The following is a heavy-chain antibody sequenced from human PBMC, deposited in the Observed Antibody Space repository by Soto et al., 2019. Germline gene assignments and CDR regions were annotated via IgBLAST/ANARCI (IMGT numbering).Heavy chain of an antibody. V-gene: IGHV1-69*13. Sequence: ASVKVSCKASGGTFSSYAFSWVRQAPGQGLEWMGGIIPIFGTTNYAQKFQGRVTITADESTSTAYMELSSLRSEDTAVYYCAIELSAGTNNWFDHWGRGTLVTVSS. CDR2: IIPIFGTT. J-gene: IGHJ5*02. CDR1: GGTFSSYA. CDR3: AIELSAGTNNWFDH. D-gene: IGHD6-13*01.